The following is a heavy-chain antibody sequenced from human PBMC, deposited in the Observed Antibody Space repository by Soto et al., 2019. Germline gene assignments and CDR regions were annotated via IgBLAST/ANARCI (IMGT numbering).Heavy chain of an antibody. CDR1: GGTFSSYT. CDR3: ASNSRGRYCSGGSCYTD. Sequence: SVKVSCKASGGTFSSYTISWVRQAPGQGLELLGMIIPILGIANYAQKFQGRVTITADKSTSTAYMELSSLRSEDTAVYYCASNSRGRYCSGGSCYTDWGQGTLVTVSS. J-gene: IGHJ4*02. D-gene: IGHD2-15*01. V-gene: IGHV1-69*02. CDR2: IIPILGIA.